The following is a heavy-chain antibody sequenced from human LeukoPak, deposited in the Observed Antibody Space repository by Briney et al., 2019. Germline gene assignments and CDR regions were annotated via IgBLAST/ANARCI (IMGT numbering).Heavy chain of an antibody. J-gene: IGHJ6*03. V-gene: IGHV4-39*01. CDR3: ARQASDYFYYYMDV. CDR2: IYYSGTT. CDR1: GGSVSSSSYY. Sequence: SETLSLTCTVAGGSVSSSSYYWGWIRQPPGKGLGWIGSIYYSGTTYYNSSLESRVTIYVDTSKNHFSLILTSVTAADTAVYYCARQASDYFYYYMDVWGKGTTVTVS.